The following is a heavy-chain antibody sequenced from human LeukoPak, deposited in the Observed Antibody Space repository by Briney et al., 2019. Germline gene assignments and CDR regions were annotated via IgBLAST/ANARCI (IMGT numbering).Heavy chain of an antibody. J-gene: IGHJ3*02. CDR3: ARSTHRDADAFDI. CDR1: GYSFTKYG. CDR2: ISSYNGNT. D-gene: IGHD2-2*01. V-gene: IGHV1-18*01. Sequence: SVTVSCKASGYSFTKYGINWVGQAPGQGREWMGWISSYNGNTNYAQKLQGRVTMTTDTSTSTAYMELRCLRSDDTDVYYCARSTHRDADAFDIWGQGTMVTVSS.